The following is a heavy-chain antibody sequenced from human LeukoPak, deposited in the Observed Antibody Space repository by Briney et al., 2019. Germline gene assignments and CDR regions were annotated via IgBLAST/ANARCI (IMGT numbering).Heavy chain of an antibody. D-gene: IGHD2-2*01. CDR1: GFTFSSYA. Sequence: PGGSLGLSCAASGFTFSSYAMSWVRQAPGKGLEWASAISGSGGSTYYADSVKGRFTISRDNSKNTLYLQMNSLRAEDTAVYYCAKSQQSEDFQHWGQGTLVTVSS. V-gene: IGHV3-23*01. CDR2: ISGSGGST. J-gene: IGHJ1*01. CDR3: AKSQQSEDFQH.